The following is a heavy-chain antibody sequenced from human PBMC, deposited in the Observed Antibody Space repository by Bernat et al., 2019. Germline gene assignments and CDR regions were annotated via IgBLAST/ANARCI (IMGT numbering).Heavy chain of an antibody. Sequence: QVQLVQSGAEVKKPGASVKVSCKASGYTFTGYYMHWVRQAPGQGLEWMGWINPNSGGTNYAQKFQGWVTMTRDTSISTAYMELSRLRSDDMAVYYCARDFARDYDFWSGYSPSYYFDYWGQGTLVTVSS. D-gene: IGHD3-3*01. J-gene: IGHJ4*02. V-gene: IGHV1-2*04. CDR2: INPNSGGT. CDR3: ARDFARDYDFWSGYSPSYYFDY. CDR1: GYTFTGYY.